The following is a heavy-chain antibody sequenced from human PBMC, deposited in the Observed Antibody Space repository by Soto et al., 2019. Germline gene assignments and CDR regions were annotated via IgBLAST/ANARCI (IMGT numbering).Heavy chain of an antibody. CDR2: IYYGGNA. V-gene: IGHV4-39*01. CDR3: ARLEGLATISYYFDF. J-gene: IGHJ4*02. D-gene: IGHD3-9*01. CDR1: DDSINRDKYS. Sequence: QLQLQESGPGLVKPSETLSLTCSVSDDSINRDKYSWGWIRQPPGKGLEWIGGIYYGGNAYYNPSLQTRVTLSLDKSKSQFSLKLNSVTAADSAVYFCARLEGLATISYYFDFWGPGALVTVSS.